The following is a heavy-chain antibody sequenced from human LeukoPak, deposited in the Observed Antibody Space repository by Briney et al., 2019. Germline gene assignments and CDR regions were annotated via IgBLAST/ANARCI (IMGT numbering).Heavy chain of an antibody. CDR3: AKRGVVIRVILVGFHKEAYYFDS. CDR1: GITLSNHG. V-gene: IGHV3-23*01. J-gene: IGHJ4*02. D-gene: IGHD3-22*01. Sequence: GGSLRLSCAVSGITLSNHGMSWVRQAPGKGLEWVAGISGSGGRTNYADAVKGRFTISRDNAKNTLFLQMNSLRVEDTAVYFCAKRGVVIRVILVGFHKEAYYFDSWGQGALVTVSS. CDR2: ISGSGGRT.